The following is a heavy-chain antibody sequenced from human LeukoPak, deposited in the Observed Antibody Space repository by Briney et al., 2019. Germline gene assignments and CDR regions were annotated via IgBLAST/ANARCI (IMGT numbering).Heavy chain of an antibody. CDR1: GYTFTGYY. V-gene: IGHV1-2*02. D-gene: IGHD5-24*01. CDR3: ARGPYGMATDFDY. J-gene: IGHJ4*02. CDR2: INPNSGGT. Sequence: ASVKVSCKASGYTFTGYYMHWVRQAPGQGLEWMGWINPNSGGTHYAQKFQGRVTMTRDTSISTAYMELSRLRSDDTAVYYCARGPYGMATDFDYWGQGTLVTVSS.